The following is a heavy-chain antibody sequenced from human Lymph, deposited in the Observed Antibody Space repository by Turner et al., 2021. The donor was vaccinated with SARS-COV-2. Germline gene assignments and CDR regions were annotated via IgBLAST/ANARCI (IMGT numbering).Heavy chain of an antibody. CDR1: GYSFTTYW. Sequence: DVQLAQLGVEVKKPGESLEISCRPSGYSFTTYWIGWVRQMPGKGLEWMGIIYPGDSDTRYSPSFQGQVTISADKSISTAYLQWSSLKASDTAMYYCARREWGGSLGHIDYWGQGTLVTVSS. CDR2: IYPGDSDT. V-gene: IGHV5-51*01. D-gene: IGHD3-3*01. J-gene: IGHJ4*02. CDR3: ARREWGGSLGHIDY.